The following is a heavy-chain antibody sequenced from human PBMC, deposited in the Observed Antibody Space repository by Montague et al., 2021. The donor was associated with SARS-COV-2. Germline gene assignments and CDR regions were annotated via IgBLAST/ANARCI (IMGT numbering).Heavy chain of an antibody. CDR1: GFIFSNYA. CDR3: AKGEQVYFDWSGFDY. D-gene: IGHD3-9*01. V-gene: IGHV3-23*01. Sequence: SLSLSLSASGFIFSNYAMTWVRQAPGKGLEWVATVSGTGSKTYHADAVKGRFTISRDKSTKTVYLQMIGLRAEDTALYFCAKGEQVYFDWSGFDYWGQGALVTVSS. J-gene: IGHJ4*02. CDR2: VSGTGSKT.